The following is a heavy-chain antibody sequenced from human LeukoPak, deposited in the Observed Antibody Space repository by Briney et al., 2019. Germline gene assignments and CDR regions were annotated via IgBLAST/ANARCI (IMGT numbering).Heavy chain of an antibody. CDR2: IYYSGST. D-gene: IGHD1-26*01. J-gene: IGHJ4*02. CDR1: GGSISSSSYY. V-gene: IGHV4-39*01. CDR3: ASRSGSYYGGVDY. Sequence: PSETLSLTCTVSGGSISSSSYYWGWIRQPPGKGLEWIGSIYYSGSTYYNPSLKSRVTISVDTSKNQFSLKLSPVTAADTAVYYCASRSGSYYGGVDYWGQGTLVTVSS.